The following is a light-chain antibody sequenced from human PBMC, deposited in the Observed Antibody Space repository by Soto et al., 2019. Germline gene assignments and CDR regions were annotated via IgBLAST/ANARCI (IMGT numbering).Light chain of an antibody. Sequence: DIQMTQSPSTVSASVGDGVTITCRASQSISTWLAWYQQKPGKAPNLLIYDASTLESGGPSGFSGSGSGTEFTLTISSPQPDDSATYYCQQYNSYPYTFGQGTKLEIK. V-gene: IGKV1-5*01. CDR1: QSISTW. CDR2: DAS. J-gene: IGKJ2*01. CDR3: QQYNSYPYT.